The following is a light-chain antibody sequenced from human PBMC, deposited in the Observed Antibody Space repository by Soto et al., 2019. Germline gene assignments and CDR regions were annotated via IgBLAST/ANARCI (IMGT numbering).Light chain of an antibody. CDR3: SSYTSSSTLRGV. CDR2: EVS. CDR1: SSDVGGYNY. J-gene: IGLJ1*01. Sequence: QSALTQPASVSGSPGQSITLSCTGTSSDVGGYNYVSWYQQHPGKAPKLVIYEVSNRPSGVSNRFSGSKSGNTASLTISGLQAEDEADYDGSSYTSSSTLRGVFGTGTKLTVL. V-gene: IGLV2-14*01.